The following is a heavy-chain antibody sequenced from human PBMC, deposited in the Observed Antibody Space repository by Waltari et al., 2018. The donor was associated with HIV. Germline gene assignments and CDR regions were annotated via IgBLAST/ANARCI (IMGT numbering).Heavy chain of an antibody. CDR3: ARDFTISGSFWFDS. D-gene: IGHD3-10*01. V-gene: IGHV1-3*01. CDR1: GCMFTTYA. CDR2: INAGNGNT. J-gene: IGHJ5*01. Sequence: QVKIVQSGAEVKKPGASVKLSCTASGCMFTTYAIPWVRQAPGEWFEWMGWINAGNGNTKYSEKFQDRITISTDTSTSTAYRELSSLRSEDTAFYYCARDFTISGSFWFDSWGQGTLVTVSS.